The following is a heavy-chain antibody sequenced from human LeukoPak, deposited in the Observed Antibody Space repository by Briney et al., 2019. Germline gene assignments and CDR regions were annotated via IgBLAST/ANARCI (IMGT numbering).Heavy chain of an antibody. CDR3: AKKGYYDSSGLENYFDY. V-gene: IGHV3-23*01. J-gene: IGHJ4*02. D-gene: IGHD3-22*01. CDR2: ISGSGGST. Sequence: GGSLRLSCAASGFTFSSYEMDWVRQAPGKGLEWVSAISGSGGSTYYADSVKGRFTISRDNSKNTLYLQMNSLRAEDTAVYHCAKKGYYDSSGLENYFDYWGQGILVTVSS. CDR1: GFTFSSYE.